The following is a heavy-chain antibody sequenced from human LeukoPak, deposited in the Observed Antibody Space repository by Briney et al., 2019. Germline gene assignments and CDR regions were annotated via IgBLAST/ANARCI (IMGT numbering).Heavy chain of an antibody. D-gene: IGHD5-12*01. CDR1: GGTFTSYA. J-gene: IGHJ3*02. Sequence: SVKVSCKTSGGTFTSYAITWVRQAPGQGLEWMGKIIPISGTTNYAQKFQGRVTFTADESTSTAYMELSSLRSEDTAVYYCARETKGGYSGYDLGSLAFDIWGQGTMVSVSS. V-gene: IGHV1-69*15. CDR3: ARETKGGYSGYDLGSLAFDI. CDR2: IIPISGTT.